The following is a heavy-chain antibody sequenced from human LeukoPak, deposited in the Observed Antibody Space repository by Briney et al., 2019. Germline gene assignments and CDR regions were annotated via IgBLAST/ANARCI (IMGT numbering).Heavy chain of an antibody. Sequence: GGSLRLSCAASGFTFSSYSMNWVRQAPGKGLEWVSYISSSSSTIYYADSVKGRFTISRDNAKNSLYLQMNSLRAEDTAVYYCARYSGSHSRTFDYWGQGTLVTVSS. D-gene: IGHD1-26*01. V-gene: IGHV3-48*01. J-gene: IGHJ4*02. CDR3: ARYSGSHSRTFDY. CDR1: GFTFSSYS. CDR2: ISSSSSTI.